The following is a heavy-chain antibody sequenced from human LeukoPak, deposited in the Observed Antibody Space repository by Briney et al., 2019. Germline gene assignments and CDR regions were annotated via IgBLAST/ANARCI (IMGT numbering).Heavy chain of an antibody. CDR2: IHFGGST. J-gene: IGHJ4*02. D-gene: IGHD1-26*01. CDR3: ARDLGGSRDS. Sequence: SETLSLTCSVSGDYINSHYWTWIRQSSGRGLEWLGYIHFGGSTKYNPSLKSPVTISIDTSRTQFSLRVYSVTAADTAVYYCARDLGGSRDSWGQGTLVTVSS. V-gene: IGHV4-59*11. CDR1: GDYINSHY.